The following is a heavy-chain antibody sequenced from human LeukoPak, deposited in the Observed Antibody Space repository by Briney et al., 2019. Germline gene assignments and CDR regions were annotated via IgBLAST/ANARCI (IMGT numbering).Heavy chain of an antibody. J-gene: IGHJ3*02. V-gene: IGHV3-48*01. CDR1: GFTFNSFT. CDR3: ARDSVPAVAFDI. D-gene: IGHD2-2*01. Sequence: GGSLRLSCAASGFTFNSFTMNWVRQAPGKGLEWVSYISSSSSTIYYADSVKGRFTVSRDNAKNSLYLQMNSLRAEDTAVYYCARDSVPAVAFDIWGQGTMVTVSS. CDR2: ISSSSSTI.